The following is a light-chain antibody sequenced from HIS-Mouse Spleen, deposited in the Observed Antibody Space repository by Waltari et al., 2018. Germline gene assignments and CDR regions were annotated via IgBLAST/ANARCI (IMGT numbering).Light chain of an antibody. CDR3: QVWDSSSDHVV. CDR1: NIGSKS. CDR2: DDS. Sequence: SYVLTQPPSVSVAPGKTARITCGGNNIGSKSVHWYQQKPGQAPVLVVYDDSDRPSGTPGRFSGSNSGNTATLTISRVEAGDEADYYCQVWDSSSDHVVVGGGTKLTVL. J-gene: IGLJ2*01. V-gene: IGLV3-21*03.